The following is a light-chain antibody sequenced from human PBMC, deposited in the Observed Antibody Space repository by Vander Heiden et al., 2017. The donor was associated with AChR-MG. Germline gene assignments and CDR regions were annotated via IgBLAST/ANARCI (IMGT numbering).Light chain of an antibody. Sequence: DTVMIQFPDSLAVSLGERATINCKSSQGLIYSSNKKSYLAWYQQKPGHPPKLLFTWASTRESGVPERFSGSGSGTDFTLTITSLQADDVAIYHCQQYYSPPPWTFGQGTKVEIK. J-gene: IGKJ1*01. V-gene: IGKV4-1*01. CDR1: QGLIYSSNKKSY. CDR3: QQYYSPPPWT. CDR2: WAS.